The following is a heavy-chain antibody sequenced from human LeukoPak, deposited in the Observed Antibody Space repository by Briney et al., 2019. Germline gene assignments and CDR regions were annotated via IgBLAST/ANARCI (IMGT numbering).Heavy chain of an antibody. CDR3: AKDRLLNCRGDCYIFDY. J-gene: IGHJ4*02. V-gene: IGHV3-23*01. D-gene: IGHD2-21*02. CDR1: GFIFSHYG. CDR2: ITSRSTT. Sequence: PGGSLRLSCAASGFIFSHYGMNWVRQAPGKGLEWVSGITSRSTTYYADSVKGRFSISRDNSKNTLYLQVNGLRTEDTAVYYCAKDRLLNCRGDCYIFDYWGQGTVVTVSS.